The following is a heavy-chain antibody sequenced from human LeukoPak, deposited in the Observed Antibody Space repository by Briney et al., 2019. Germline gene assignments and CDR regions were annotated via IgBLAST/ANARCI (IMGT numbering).Heavy chain of an antibody. V-gene: IGHV3-53*01. CDR2: IYASGTT. D-gene: IGHD2-2*01. J-gene: IGHJ4*02. CDR1: GFSIITKY. Sequence: QRGGSLRLSCAASGFSIITKYMAWVRQAPGKGLEWVSLIYASGTTYYSDSVKGRFTISRDNSKNSVYLQMDSLRAEDTAVYYCARVGGVPAAHFDYWGQGTLVTVSS. CDR3: ARVGGVPAAHFDY.